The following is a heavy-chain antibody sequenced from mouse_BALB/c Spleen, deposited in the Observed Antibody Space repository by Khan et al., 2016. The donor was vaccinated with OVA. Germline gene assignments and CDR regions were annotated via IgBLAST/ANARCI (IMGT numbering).Heavy chain of an antibody. CDR1: GFTFSTYA. V-gene: IGHV5-9-3*01. CDR2: ISSDGDYT. CDR3: ARSAYGNFAY. J-gene: IGHJ3*01. D-gene: IGHD2-1*01. Sequence: EVELVESGGGLVKPGGSLKLSCAASGFTFSTYAMSWVRQTPEKRLEWVATISSDGDYTYYPDNVTGRFTISRDNAKNILYLQMSSLRSEDTDMYYCARSAYGNFAYWGQGTLVTVSA.